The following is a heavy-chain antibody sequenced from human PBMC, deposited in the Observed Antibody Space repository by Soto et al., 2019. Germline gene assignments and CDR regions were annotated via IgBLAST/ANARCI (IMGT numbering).Heavy chain of an antibody. CDR1: GGDLTNSG. D-gene: IGHD1-1*01. Sequence: QVHLVQSGAEMKKPGSSVKVSCKVSGGDLTNSGISWVRQAPGQGLEWMGGIFPLLAMVDYSQKFEGRVTITADESTNTAYMDLGSLKAAHVAVYYRANEDGTGFKSWGQGTLGFVSS. V-gene: IGHV1-69*04. CDR3: ANEDGTGFKS. J-gene: IGHJ4*02. CDR2: IFPLLAMV.